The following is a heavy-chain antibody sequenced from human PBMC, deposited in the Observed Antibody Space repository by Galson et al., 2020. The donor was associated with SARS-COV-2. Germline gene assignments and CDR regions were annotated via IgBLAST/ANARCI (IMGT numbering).Heavy chain of an antibody. Sequence: SETLSLTCTVSGGSISSSSYYWGWIRQPPGKGLEWIGSIYYSGSTYYNPSLKSRVTISVDTSKNQFSLKLSSVTAADTAVYYCARDIFPLAGWFDPWGQGTLVTVSS. CDR2: IYYSGST. V-gene: IGHV4-39*07. CDR1: GGSISSSSYY. CDR3: ARDIFPLAGWFDP. J-gene: IGHJ5*02.